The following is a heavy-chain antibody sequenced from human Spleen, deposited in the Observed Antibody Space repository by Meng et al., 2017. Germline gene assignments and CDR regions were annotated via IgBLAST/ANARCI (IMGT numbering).Heavy chain of an antibody. V-gene: IGHV3-23*01. CDR2: ISGSGGTT. D-gene: IGHD1-1*01. CDR3: VREQLPGLYFDY. J-gene: IGHJ4*02. Sequence: EVQLLESGGGLVQPGGSLRLSCAASGFSFSTYAVNWVRQAPGKGLEWVSDISGSGGTTYYADSVKGRFTISRDNSKNTLYLQMNSLRVEDTALYYCVREQLPGLYFDYWGQGNLVTVSS. CDR1: GFSFSTYA.